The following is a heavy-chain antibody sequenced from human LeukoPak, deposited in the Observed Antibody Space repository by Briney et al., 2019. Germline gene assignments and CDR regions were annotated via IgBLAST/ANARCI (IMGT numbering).Heavy chain of an antibody. Sequence: SETLSLTCAVSGGSIGGYYWSWVRQPPGKGLECIGHIYSSGGSDYNPSLRSRVTMSEDTSKNQFSLTLSSVTAADTAVYYCARDNAATYDYWGQGILVTVSS. CDR3: ARDNAATYDY. V-gene: IGHV4-59*01. CDR2: IYSSGGS. D-gene: IGHD1-26*01. CDR1: GGSIGGYY. J-gene: IGHJ4*02.